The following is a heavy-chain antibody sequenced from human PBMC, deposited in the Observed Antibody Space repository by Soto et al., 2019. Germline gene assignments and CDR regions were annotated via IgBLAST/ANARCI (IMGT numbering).Heavy chain of an antibody. D-gene: IGHD3-3*01. CDR2: IYYTGIT. J-gene: IGHJ5*02. Sequence: SETLSLTCSVSGGSITDNGWTWIRQSPGKGLEWVGYIYYTGITNYNPSLKRRVTISLDRSKNQFSLKLDSVTAADTAVYYCARALDYDFWGGRNWFDPWGQGTLLTVSS. CDR1: GGSITDNG. CDR3: ARALDYDFWGGRNWFDP. V-gene: IGHV4-59*01.